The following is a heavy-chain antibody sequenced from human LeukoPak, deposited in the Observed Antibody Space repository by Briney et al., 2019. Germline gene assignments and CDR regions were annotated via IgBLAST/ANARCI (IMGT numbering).Heavy chain of an antibody. CDR3: ATDTSSGWYGWFDP. CDR2: IYYSGST. CDR1: RGSISNYY. V-gene: IGHV4-59*12. J-gene: IGHJ5*02. Sequence: SETLSLTCTVSRGSISNYYWSWIRQPPGKGLEWIGYIYYSGSTNYNPSLKSRVTISVDTSKNQFSLKLSSVTAADTAVYYCATDTSSGWYGWFDPWGQGTLVTVSS. D-gene: IGHD6-19*01.